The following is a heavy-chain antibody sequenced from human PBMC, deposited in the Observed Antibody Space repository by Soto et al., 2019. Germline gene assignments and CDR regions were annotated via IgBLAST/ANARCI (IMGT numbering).Heavy chain of an antibody. CDR2: IKMKSDGGAA. CDR1: GFTFSNAW. CDR3: TTLGQLAASNY. V-gene: IGHV3-15*01. D-gene: IGHD6-13*01. Sequence: GGSLRLSCAASGFTFSNAWMSWVRQAPGKGLEWVGRIKMKSDGGAADYAAPVRGRFTISRDDSKDTLYLQMNSLKAADTALYYCTTLGQLAASNYWGQGTLVTVSS. J-gene: IGHJ4*02.